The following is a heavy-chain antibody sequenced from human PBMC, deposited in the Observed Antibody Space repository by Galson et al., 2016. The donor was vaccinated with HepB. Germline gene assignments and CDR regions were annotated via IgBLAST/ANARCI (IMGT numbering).Heavy chain of an antibody. V-gene: IGHV1-2*04. CDR1: GYAFTGYY. J-gene: IGHJ4*02. CDR2: INPQSGVT. D-gene: IGHD3-22*01. CDR3: VRDQCDSSGYYDY. Sequence: SVKVSCKASGYAFTGYYIHWVRQAPGQGLEWMGWINPQSGVTRHAQKFQDWVTMTRDTSTNTAFMELSRLRSDGTAVYYCVRDQCDSSGYYDYWGQGTLVTVSS.